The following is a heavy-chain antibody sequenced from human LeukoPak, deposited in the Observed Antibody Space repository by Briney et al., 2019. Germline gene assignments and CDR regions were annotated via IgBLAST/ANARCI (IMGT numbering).Heavy chain of an antibody. V-gene: IGHV4-59*01. CDR3: ARWDYGSETYGLDY. J-gene: IGHJ4*02. Sequence: SETLSLTFSVSGGSISSYHWSWIRQPPGKGLDWIGYIYYSGSPNYNPSLKSRVTISVDTSKNQFSLKLSSVTAADTAVYYCARWDYGSETYGLDYWGQGTLVTVSS. CDR2: IYYSGSP. D-gene: IGHD3-10*01. CDR1: GGSISSYH.